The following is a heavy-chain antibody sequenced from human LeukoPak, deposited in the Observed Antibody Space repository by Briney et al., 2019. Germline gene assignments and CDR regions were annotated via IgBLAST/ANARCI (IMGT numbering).Heavy chain of an antibody. V-gene: IGHV4-61*02. CDR3: AREFGYAVTSLDC. J-gene: IGHJ4*02. Sequence: SQTLSLTCTVSGGSISSGNYYWSWIRQPAGKGLEWIGRIYTGGTTHYNPSLKSRVTISVDTSKNQFSLKLSSVTAADTALYYCAREFGYAVTSLDCWGQGTLVTVSS. CDR2: IYTGGTT. CDR1: GGSISSGNYY. D-gene: IGHD4-17*01.